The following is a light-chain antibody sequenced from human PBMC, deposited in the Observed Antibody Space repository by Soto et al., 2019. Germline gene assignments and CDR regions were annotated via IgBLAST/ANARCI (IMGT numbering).Light chain of an antibody. J-gene: IGLJ1*01. Sequence: QSALAQPPSASGSPGQSVTISCTGTSSDVGAYDYVSWYQQHPGKAPKLMIYEINKRPSGVPDRFSGSKSGNTASLTVSELQAEDEADYYCSSFAGSNNFPYVFGTGTRSPS. V-gene: IGLV2-8*01. CDR1: SSDVGAYDY. CDR2: EIN. CDR3: SSFAGSNNFPYV.